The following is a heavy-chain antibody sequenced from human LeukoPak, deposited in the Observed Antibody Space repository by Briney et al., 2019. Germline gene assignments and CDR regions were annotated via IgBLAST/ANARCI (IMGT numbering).Heavy chain of an antibody. Sequence: GGSLRLSCAASGFTFSSYWMSWVRQAPGEGLEWVANIKQDGSEKYYVDSVKGRFTISRDNAKNSLYLQMNSLRAEDTAVYYCAREAPDKEIYSGSHYYAFDIWGQGTMVTVSS. CDR1: GFTFSSYW. V-gene: IGHV3-7*01. J-gene: IGHJ3*02. CDR3: AREAPDKEIYSGSHYYAFDI. CDR2: IKQDGSEK. D-gene: IGHD1-26*01.